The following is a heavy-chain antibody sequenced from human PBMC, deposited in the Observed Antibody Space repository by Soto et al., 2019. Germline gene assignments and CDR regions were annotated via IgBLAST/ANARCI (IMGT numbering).Heavy chain of an antibody. Sequence: QVQLLQSGAEVKKPGASVKVSCKVSGHTLTELSMHWVRQAPGRGLEWMGGFDAEDGETIFAQKFQGRVTMTEDTSTDSTYMELTSLRSEDTAVYYCAAGGTRWLHSPFDYWGQGTLVTISS. J-gene: IGHJ4*02. CDR2: FDAEDGET. V-gene: IGHV1-24*01. D-gene: IGHD1-1*01. CDR3: AAGGTRWLHSPFDY. CDR1: GHTLTELS.